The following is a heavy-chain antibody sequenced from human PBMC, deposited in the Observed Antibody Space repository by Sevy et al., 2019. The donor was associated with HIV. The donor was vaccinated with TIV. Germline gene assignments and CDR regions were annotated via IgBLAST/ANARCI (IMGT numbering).Heavy chain of an antibody. J-gene: IGHJ4*02. D-gene: IGHD3-10*01. CDR3: ARGLSTYGSYYFDF. V-gene: IGHV3-48*03. CDR1: GFIFSSHE. CDR2: VSSRGAIT. Sequence: GGSLRLSFAASGFIFSSHELNWVRQAPGKGLEWVSYVSSRGAITHYADSVRGRFTISRDNAQNSLYLQMNSLRVEDTAIYFCARGLSTYGSYYFDFWGRGTLVTVSS.